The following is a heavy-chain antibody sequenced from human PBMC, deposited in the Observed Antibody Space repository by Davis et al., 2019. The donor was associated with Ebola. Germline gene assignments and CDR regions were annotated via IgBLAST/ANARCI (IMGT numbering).Heavy chain of an antibody. CDR3: SKDTANIWFDV. CDR1: GFIFRNYV. V-gene: IGHV3-23*01. D-gene: IGHD2-21*02. J-gene: IGHJ3*01. Sequence: GESLKISCAASGFIFRNYVMSWVRQAPGKGLEWVSTFGTSGDTYYAYSVKGRFTISRDNSSNTLYLQINGLRVEDTAMYYCSKDTANIWFDVWGQGTMVTVSS. CDR2: FGTSGDT.